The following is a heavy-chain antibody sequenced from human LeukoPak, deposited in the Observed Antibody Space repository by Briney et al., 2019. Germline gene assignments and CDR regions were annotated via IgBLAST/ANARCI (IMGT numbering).Heavy chain of an antibody. CDR2: INPSGGST. V-gene: IGHV1-46*01. Sequence: ASVKVSCKASGYTFTSYYMHWVRQAPGQGLEWMGIINPSGGSTSYAQKFQGRVTMTRDTSTNTVYMELSSLRSEYTAVYFCARATLSDYYFNYWGQGTLVTVSS. CDR3: ARATLSDYYFNY. CDR1: GYTFTSYY. J-gene: IGHJ4*02.